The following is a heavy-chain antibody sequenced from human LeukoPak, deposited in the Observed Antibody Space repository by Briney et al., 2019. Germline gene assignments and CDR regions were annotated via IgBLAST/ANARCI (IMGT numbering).Heavy chain of an antibody. J-gene: IGHJ4*02. CDR2: IYHSGST. D-gene: IGHD6-13*01. CDR1: GDSISSGDYY. CDR3: ARGSSSWNRRAGFDY. Sequence: SETLSLTCTVSGDSISSGDYYWSWIRQPPGKGLEWIGSIYHSGSTYYNPSLKSRVTISVDTSKNQFSLKLSSVTAADTAVYYCARGSSSWNRRAGFDYWGQGTLVTVSS. V-gene: IGHV4-38-2*02.